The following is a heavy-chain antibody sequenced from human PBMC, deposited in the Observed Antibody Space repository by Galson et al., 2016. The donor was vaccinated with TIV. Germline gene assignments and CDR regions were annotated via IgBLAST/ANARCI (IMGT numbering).Heavy chain of an antibody. V-gene: IGHV1-69*04. CDR1: GGTFIRYA. CDR3: ARTRGDSNDYYLPLDY. D-gene: IGHD3-22*01. J-gene: IGHJ4*02. CDR2: IIPIIGII. Sequence: SVKVSCKASGGTFIRYAITWVRQAPGQGLEWMGRIIPIIGIINYAQHFQGRVTITADQFTSTVYMELSSLRSEDTAVYYCARTRGDSNDYYLPLDYWGQGTLLTVSS.